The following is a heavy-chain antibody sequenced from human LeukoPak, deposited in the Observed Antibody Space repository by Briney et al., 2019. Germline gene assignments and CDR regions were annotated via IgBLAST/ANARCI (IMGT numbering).Heavy chain of an antibody. CDR2: IRSSPYGATT. CDR3: AKGYSYSDY. CDR1: GFTFGDQA. D-gene: IGHD5-18*01. V-gene: IGHV3-49*03. Sequence: GGSLRLSCSASGFTFGDQAMTWFRQAPGRGLEWIGFIRSSPYGATTESAASVKGRFTISSDDSKSIAYLQMNTLKTEDTGVYYCAKGYSYSDYWGQGTLVTVSS. J-gene: IGHJ4*02.